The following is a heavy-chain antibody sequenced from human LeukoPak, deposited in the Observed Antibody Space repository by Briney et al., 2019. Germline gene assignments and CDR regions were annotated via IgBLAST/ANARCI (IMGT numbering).Heavy chain of an antibody. D-gene: IGHD2-2*01. J-gene: IGHJ6*03. Sequence: GGSLRLSCAASGFTVSSNEMSWVRQAPGKGLEWVSSISGGSTYYADPRKGRFTISRDNSKNTLYLQMNSLRAEDTAVYYCAKEDCSSTSCYYYYMDVWGKGTTVTVSS. V-gene: IGHV3-38-3*01. CDR3: AKEDCSSTSCYYYYMDV. CDR1: GFTVSSNE. CDR2: ISGGST.